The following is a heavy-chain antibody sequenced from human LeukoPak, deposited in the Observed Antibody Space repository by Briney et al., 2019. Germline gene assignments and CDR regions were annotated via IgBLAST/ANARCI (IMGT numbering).Heavy chain of an antibody. Sequence: SETLSLTCTVSGGSISSYYWSWIRQPPGKGLEWIGYIYYSGSTNYNPSLKSRVTISVDTSKNQFSLKLSSVTAADTAVYYCARESHSFDYWGQGTLVTVSS. CDR3: ARESHSFDY. V-gene: IGHV4-59*08. J-gene: IGHJ4*02. CDR2: IYYSGST. CDR1: GGSISSYY.